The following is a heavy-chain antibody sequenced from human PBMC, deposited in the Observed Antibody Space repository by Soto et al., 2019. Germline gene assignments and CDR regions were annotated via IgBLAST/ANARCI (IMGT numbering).Heavy chain of an antibody. J-gene: IGHJ5*02. Sequence: PGGALRLSCTASGFTFGEYAMSWFRQAPGKGLEWVGFIRSKGYGGTTEYAASVKGRFSISRDDSKSIAYLQMNSLKTEDTAVYYCSRAGVVVVAATYDPWGQGT. CDR2: IRSKGYGGTT. CDR3: SRAGVVVVAATYDP. CDR1: GFTFGEYA. V-gene: IGHV3-49*03. D-gene: IGHD2-15*01.